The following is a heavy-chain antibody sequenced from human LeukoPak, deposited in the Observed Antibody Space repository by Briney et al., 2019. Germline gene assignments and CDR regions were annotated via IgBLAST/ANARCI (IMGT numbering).Heavy chain of an antibody. D-gene: IGHD3-10*01. J-gene: IGHJ6*02. CDR3: ARDYYGSGTGDGMDV. Sequence: GGSLRLSCAASGFTVSSNYMSWVRQAPGKGLEWVSVIYSDGRTYYADSVKGRFTISRDNSKNTLYLETNSLRAEDTAVYYCARDYYGSGTGDGMDVWGQGTTVTVSS. CDR1: GFTVSSNY. V-gene: IGHV3-53*05. CDR2: IYSDGRT.